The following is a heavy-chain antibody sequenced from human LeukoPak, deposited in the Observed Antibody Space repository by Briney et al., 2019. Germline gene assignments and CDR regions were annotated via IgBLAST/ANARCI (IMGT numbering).Heavy chain of an antibody. V-gene: IGHV4-34*01. Sequence: SETLSLTCAVYGGSFSGYYWSWIRQPPGKGLEWIGEINHSGSTNYNPSLKSRVTISVDTSKNQFSLKLSSVTAADTAVYYCARGHQPIYDIVVVPAARREAWFDPWGQGTLVTVSS. D-gene: IGHD2-2*01. CDR2: INHSGST. J-gene: IGHJ5*02. CDR3: ARGHQPIYDIVVVPAARREAWFDP. CDR1: GGSFSGYY.